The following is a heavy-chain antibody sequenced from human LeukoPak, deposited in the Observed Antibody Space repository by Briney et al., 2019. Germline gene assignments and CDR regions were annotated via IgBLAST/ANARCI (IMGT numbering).Heavy chain of an antibody. D-gene: IGHD6-19*01. CDR1: GFTFSSYG. V-gene: IGHV3-30*18. Sequence: GGSLRLSYAASGFTFSSYGMHWVRQAPGKGLEWVAFMSYDGSNKYYADSVKGRFTISRDNSKNTLYLQMNSLRAEDTAVYYCAKGLYSSGWFYFDYWGQGTLVTVSS. CDR2: MSYDGSNK. CDR3: AKGLYSSGWFYFDY. J-gene: IGHJ4*02.